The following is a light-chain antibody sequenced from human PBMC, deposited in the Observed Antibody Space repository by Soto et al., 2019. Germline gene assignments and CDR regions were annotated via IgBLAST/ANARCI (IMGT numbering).Light chain of an antibody. CDR3: QQRSDSIT. CDR2: DAS. CDR1: HSVTTH. Sequence: EIVLTQSPDTLSLSPGDRAPLSCWASHSVTTHLAWFQQRPGQTPRLLIYDASTRAPGIPARFSGRGSGADFTLTISSLEPEDFAVYYCQQRSDSITFGQGTRLEIK. J-gene: IGKJ5*01. V-gene: IGKV3-11*01.